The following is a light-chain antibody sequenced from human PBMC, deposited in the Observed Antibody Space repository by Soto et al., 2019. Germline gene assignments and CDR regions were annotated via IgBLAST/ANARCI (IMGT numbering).Light chain of an antibody. Sequence: EIVLTQSPGTLSLSPGERATLSCRASQSISSSYLTWYQQKPGQAPRLLIYGASSRATGIPDRFSGSGSGTDFTLTISRLETEDFAVYYCQQYGSSFRYTFGQGTKLEIK. CDR3: QQYGSSFRYT. V-gene: IGKV3-20*01. J-gene: IGKJ2*01. CDR2: GAS. CDR1: QSISSSY.